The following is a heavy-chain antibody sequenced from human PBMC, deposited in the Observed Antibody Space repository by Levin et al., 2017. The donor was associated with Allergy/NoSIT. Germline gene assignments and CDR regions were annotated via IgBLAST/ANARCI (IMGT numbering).Heavy chain of an antibody. D-gene: IGHD2-2*01. V-gene: IGHV3-33*01. CDR1: GFTFSSYG. CDR2: IWYDGSNK. Sequence: GGSLRLSCAASGFTFSSYGMHWVRQAPGKGLEWVAVIWYDGSNKYYADSVKGRFTISRDNSKNTLYLQMNSLRAEDTAVYYCAAISTRKSYFDYWGQGTLVTVSS. J-gene: IGHJ4*02. CDR3: AAISTRKSYFDY.